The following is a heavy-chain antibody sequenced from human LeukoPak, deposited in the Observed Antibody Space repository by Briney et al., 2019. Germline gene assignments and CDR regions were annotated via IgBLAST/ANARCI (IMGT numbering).Heavy chain of an antibody. D-gene: IGHD3-9*01. CDR2: ISGSGGST. V-gene: IGHV3-23*01. Sequence: GGSLRLSCAASGFTFSSYAMSRVRQAPGKGLEWVSAISGSGGSTYYADSVKGRFTISRDNSKNTLYLQMNSLRAEDTAVYYCAKDLRYFDWYPFDYWGQGTLVTVSS. CDR1: GFTFSSYA. CDR3: AKDLRYFDWYPFDY. J-gene: IGHJ4*02.